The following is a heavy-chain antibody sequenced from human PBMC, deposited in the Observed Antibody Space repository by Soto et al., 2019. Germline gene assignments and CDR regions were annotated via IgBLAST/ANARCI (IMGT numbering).Heavy chain of an antibody. J-gene: IGHJ4*01. Sequence: SGKVCCKASGVTFSRYALSGVRQSPGQGPEWMGGLVPMFATANYAQKFQGRVTITADGATSTAYMQLSSLSPEDTAVYYCARGVYYDSRGYYFFFWGHGTLGTVSS. V-gene: IGHV1-69*13. D-gene: IGHD3-22*01. CDR3: ARGVYYDSRGYYFFF. CDR1: GVTFSRYA. CDR2: LVPMFATA.